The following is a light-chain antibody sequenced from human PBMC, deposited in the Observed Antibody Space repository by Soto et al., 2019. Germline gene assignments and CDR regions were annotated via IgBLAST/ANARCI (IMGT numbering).Light chain of an antibody. CDR3: GTWDSSLSVGV. Sequence: QSVLXQPPSVSAAPGQKVTISCSGSSSNIGNNYVSWYQQLPGTAPKLLIYDNNVRPSGIPDRFSGSKSGTSATLDISGLQTGDEADYYCGTWDSSLSVGVFGSGTKVTVL. J-gene: IGLJ1*01. CDR1: SSNIGNNY. V-gene: IGLV1-51*01. CDR2: DNN.